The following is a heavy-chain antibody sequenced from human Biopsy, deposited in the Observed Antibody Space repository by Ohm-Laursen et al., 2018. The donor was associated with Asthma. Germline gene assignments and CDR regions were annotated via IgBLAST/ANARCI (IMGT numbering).Heavy chain of an antibody. CDR3: ARVASYGDLYFGIDV. J-gene: IGHJ6*02. Sequence: SQTLSLTCIVGGAYIGSRDHHWSWIRQSPGTGLEWIGFVFWSGTTHYNRSLERRLSISIDTTRNEFSMTLRSVTVADTAVYFCARVASYGDLYFGIDVWGPGTTVSVS. CDR1: GAYIGSRDHH. CDR2: VFWSGTT. V-gene: IGHV4-30-4*01. D-gene: IGHD4-17*01.